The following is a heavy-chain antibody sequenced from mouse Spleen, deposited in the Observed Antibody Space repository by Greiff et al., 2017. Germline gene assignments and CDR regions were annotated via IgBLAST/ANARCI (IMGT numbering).Heavy chain of an antibody. Sequence: VQLQQPGAELVKPGASVKLSCKASGYTFTSYWMQWVKQRPGQGLEWIGEIDPSDSYTNYNQRFKGKATLTVDTSSNTAYMQLSSLTPKTSAVYYCEGDSGGGSHWYFDVWGAGTTVTVSS. CDR3: EGDSGGGSHWYFDV. V-gene: IGHV1-50*01. J-gene: IGHJ1*01. CDR2: IDPSDSYT. CDR1: GYTFTSYW. D-gene: IGHD1-1*02.